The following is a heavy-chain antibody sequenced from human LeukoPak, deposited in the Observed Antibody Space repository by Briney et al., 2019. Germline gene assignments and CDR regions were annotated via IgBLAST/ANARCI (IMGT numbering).Heavy chain of an antibody. CDR2: IIPIFGTA. CDR1: GGTFSSYA. CDR3: ASGSDILTGYSMSVPFDY. J-gene: IGHJ4*02. V-gene: IGHV1-69*01. Sequence: SVKVSCKASGGTFSSYAISWVRQAPGQGFEWMGGIIPIFGTANYAQKFQGRVTITADESTSTAYMELSSLRSEDTAVYYCASGSDILTGYSMSVPFDYWGQGTLVTVSS. D-gene: IGHD3-9*01.